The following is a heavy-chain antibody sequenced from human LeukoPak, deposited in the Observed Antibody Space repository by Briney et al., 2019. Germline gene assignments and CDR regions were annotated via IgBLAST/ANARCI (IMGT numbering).Heavy chain of an antibody. D-gene: IGHD2-2*01. J-gene: IGHJ5*02. CDR3: ARDLGYCSSTSCPHLFDP. V-gene: IGHV1-2*06. Sequence: GASVKVSCKASGYTFTGYYMHWVRQAPGQGLEWMGRINPNSGGTNYAQKFQGRVTMTRDTSISTAYMELSRLRSDDTAVYYCARDLGYCSSTSCPHLFDPWGQGTLVTVSS. CDR2: INPNSGGT. CDR1: GYTFTGYY.